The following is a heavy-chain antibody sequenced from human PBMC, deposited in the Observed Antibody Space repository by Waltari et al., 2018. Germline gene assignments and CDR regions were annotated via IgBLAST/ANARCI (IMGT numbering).Heavy chain of an antibody. CDR1: GGSFSGYY. Sequence: QVQLQQWGAGLLKPSETLSLTCAVYGGSFSGYYWRWIRQPPGKGLEWIGEINHSGSTNYNPSLKSRVTISVDTSKNQFSLKLSSVTAADTAVYYCARADLRRITIFGVVAYDYWGQGTLVTVSS. V-gene: IGHV4-34*01. D-gene: IGHD3-3*01. CDR3: ARADLRRITIFGVVAYDY. J-gene: IGHJ4*02. CDR2: INHSGST.